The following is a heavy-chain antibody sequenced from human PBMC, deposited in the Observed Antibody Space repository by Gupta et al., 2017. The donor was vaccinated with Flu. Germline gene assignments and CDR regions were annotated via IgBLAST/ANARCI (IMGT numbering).Heavy chain of an antibody. D-gene: IGHD3-22*01. J-gene: IGHJ3*02. CDR2: ISGSGAKT. Sequence: EVQLLESGGGLVQPGGSLRLSCAASGFTFSTYAMSWVRQAPGEGLEWVSHISGSGAKTYYADSEKGRFTISRDNSKNTLYLQMMSLRAEDTAVYYCAKDRSDYYDTSGPDAFDIWGQGTVVIVSS. V-gene: IGHV3-23*01. CDR1: GFTFSTYA. CDR3: AKDRSDYYDTSGPDAFDI.